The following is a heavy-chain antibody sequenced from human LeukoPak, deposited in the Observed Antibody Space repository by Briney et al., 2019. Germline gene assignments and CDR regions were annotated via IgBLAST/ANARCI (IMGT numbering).Heavy chain of an antibody. D-gene: IGHD1-1*01. J-gene: IGHJ5*02. Sequence: ASVKVSCKSSGYTSSDYGISWMRQAPGQGLEWMGWISTNNGNTNYAQQFQGRVTMTTDTSTSTAYMELRSLKPDDTAVYYCARDVPGSIGTTARFDPWGQGTLVTVSS. V-gene: IGHV1-18*01. CDR3: ARDVPGSIGTTARFDP. CDR2: ISTNNGNT. CDR1: GYTSSDYG.